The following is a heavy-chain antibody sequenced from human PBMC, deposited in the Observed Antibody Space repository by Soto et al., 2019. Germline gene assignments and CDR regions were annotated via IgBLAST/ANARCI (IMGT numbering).Heavy chain of an antibody. V-gene: IGHV4-61*01. D-gene: IGHD5-12*01. CDR3: AKEMATGPKYSQL. J-gene: IGHJ1*01. CDR2: IYYSGST. CDR1: GGSVGSGSDY. Sequence: PSETLSVSWTVSGGSVGSGSDYWSWIRQPPGKGLEWFGYIYYSGSTNYNPSLKSRVTISVDTSKNQFSLKLSSVTAADTAVYYCAKEMATGPKYSQLWAQGTLVPVSP.